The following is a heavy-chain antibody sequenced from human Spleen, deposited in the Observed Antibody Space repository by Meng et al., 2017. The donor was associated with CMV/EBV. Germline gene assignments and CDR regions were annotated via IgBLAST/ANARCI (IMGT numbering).Heavy chain of an antibody. CDR1: GGTFSSRA. CDR2: IIPMFGTT. Sequence: SVKVSCKASGGTFSSRAINWVRQAPGQGLEWIGGIIPMFGTTIYAQNFQGRVIITTDESTWTAYMEVSSLRSEDTAVYFCSTFRFGGSGSTYYYYFPLDVWGHGTPVTVS. D-gene: IGHD3-10*01. J-gene: IGHJ6*02. CDR3: STFRFGGSGSTYYYYFPLDV. V-gene: IGHV1-69*05.